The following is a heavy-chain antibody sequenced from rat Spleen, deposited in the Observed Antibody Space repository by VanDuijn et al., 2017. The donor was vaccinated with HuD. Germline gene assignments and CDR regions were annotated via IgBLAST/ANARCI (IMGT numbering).Heavy chain of an antibody. CDR1: GFSLTNYH. Sequence: QVQLKESGPGLVQPSQTLSLTCTVSGFSLTNYHVSWIRQPPGKGLEWMGVIWTGGSTADNSVFKSRLNISRDTSKSQVFLNMNSLQTEDTATYYCAREGLRVYSFDYWGQGVMVTVSS. J-gene: IGHJ2*01. CDR2: IWTGGST. D-gene: IGHD1-7*01. V-gene: IGHV2-43*01. CDR3: AREGLRVYSFDY.